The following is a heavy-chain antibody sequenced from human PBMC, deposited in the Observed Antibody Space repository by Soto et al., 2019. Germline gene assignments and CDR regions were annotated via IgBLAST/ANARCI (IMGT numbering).Heavy chain of an antibody. J-gene: IGHJ6*02. CDR3: ARGSGLGYDFWSGYYYYYYGMDV. D-gene: IGHD3-3*01. V-gene: IGHV6-1*01. CDR2: TYYRSKWYN. Sequence: SQTLSLTCAISGDSVSSDSAAWNWIRQSPSRGLEWLGRTYYRSKWYNDYAVSVKGRITINPDTSKNQFSLQLNSVTPEDTAVYYCARGSGLGYDFWSGYYYYYYGMDVWGQGTTVTVSS. CDR1: GDSVSSDSAA.